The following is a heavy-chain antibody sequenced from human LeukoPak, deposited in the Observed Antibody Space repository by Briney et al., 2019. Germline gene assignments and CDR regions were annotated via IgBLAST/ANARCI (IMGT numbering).Heavy chain of an antibody. CDR1: SGSISSGDYY. D-gene: IGHD2-2*01. Sequence: SETLSLTCTVSSGSISSGDYYWSWIRQPPGKGLEWIGYIYYSGSTYYNPSLKSRVTISVDTSKNQFSLKLSSMTAADTAVYYCARGPWAYQLPDQPNAFDIWGQGTMVTVSS. CDR3: ARGPWAYQLPDQPNAFDI. CDR2: IYYSGST. V-gene: IGHV4-30-4*08. J-gene: IGHJ3*02.